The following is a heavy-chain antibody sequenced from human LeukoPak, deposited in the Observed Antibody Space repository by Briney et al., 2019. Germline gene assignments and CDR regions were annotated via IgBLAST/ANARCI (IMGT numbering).Heavy chain of an antibody. Sequence: SVKVSCKASGYTFTGYYMHWVRQAPGQGLEWMGGIIPIFGTANYAQKFQGRVTITADESTSTAYMELSSLRSEDTAVYYCARARITMVRGVQRAAFDIWGQGTMVTVSS. V-gene: IGHV1-69*13. J-gene: IGHJ3*02. D-gene: IGHD3-10*01. CDR2: IIPIFGTA. CDR1: GYTFTGYY. CDR3: ARARITMVRGVQRAAFDI.